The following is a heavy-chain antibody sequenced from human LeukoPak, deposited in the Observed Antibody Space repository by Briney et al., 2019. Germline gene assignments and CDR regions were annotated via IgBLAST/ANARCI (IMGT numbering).Heavy chain of an antibody. CDR3: AKSRSGGNYGDFDY. CDR2: ITWNSGSI. J-gene: IGHJ4*02. CDR1: GFTFDDYA. D-gene: IGHD1-7*01. V-gene: IGHV3-9*01. Sequence: GGSLRLSCAASGFTFDDYAMHWVRQAPGKGLEWVSGITWNSGSIDCADSVKGRFTISRDNAKNSLYLQMNSLRAEDTALYYCAKSRSGGNYGDFDYWGQGTLVTVSS.